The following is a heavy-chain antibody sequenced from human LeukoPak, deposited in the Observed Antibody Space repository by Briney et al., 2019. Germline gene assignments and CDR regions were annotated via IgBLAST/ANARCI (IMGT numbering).Heavy chain of an antibody. CDR2: ISSSSSTI. J-gene: IGHJ4*02. V-gene: IGHV3-48*04. D-gene: IGHD3-22*01. Sequence: GGSLRLSCAASGFTFSSYSMNWVRQAPGKGLEWVSYISSSSSTIYYADSVKGRFTISRDNAKNSLYLQMNSLRAEDTAVYYCARDKGYYDSSGYYYYWGQGTLVTVSS. CDR3: ARDKGYYDSSGYYYY. CDR1: GFTFSSYS.